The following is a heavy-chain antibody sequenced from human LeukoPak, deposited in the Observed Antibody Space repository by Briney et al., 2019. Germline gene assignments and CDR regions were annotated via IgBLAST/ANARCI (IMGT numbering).Heavy chain of an antibody. CDR1: GFTFDDYG. J-gene: IGHJ5*02. CDR2: ISGSGGST. Sequence: GGSLRLSCAASGFTFDDYGMSWVRQAPGKGLEWVSAISGSGGSTYYADSVKGRFTISRDNSKNTLYLQMNSLRAEDTAVYYCAKDLVVVPAAYQLNWFDPWGQGTLVTVSS. D-gene: IGHD2-2*01. V-gene: IGHV3-23*01. CDR3: AKDLVVVPAAYQLNWFDP.